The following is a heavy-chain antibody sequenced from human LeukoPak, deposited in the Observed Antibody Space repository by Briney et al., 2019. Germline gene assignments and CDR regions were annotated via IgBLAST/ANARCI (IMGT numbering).Heavy chain of an antibody. Sequence: GRSLRLSCAASGFTFSSYSMNWVRQAPGKGLEWVSSISSSSSYIYYADSVKGRFTISRDNAKNSLYLQMNSLRAEDTAVYYCARGVDSGYPDYWGQGTLVTVSS. CDR2: ISSSSSYI. J-gene: IGHJ4*02. D-gene: IGHD3-22*01. CDR1: GFTFSSYS. CDR3: ARGVDSGYPDY. V-gene: IGHV3-21*01.